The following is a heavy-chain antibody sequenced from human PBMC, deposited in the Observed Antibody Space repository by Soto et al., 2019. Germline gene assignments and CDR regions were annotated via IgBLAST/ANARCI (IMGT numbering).Heavy chain of an antibody. Sequence: PSETLSLTCAVYGGSFSGYYWSWIRQPPGKGLEWIGEINHSGSTNYNPSLKSRVTISVDTSKNQFSPKLRSVTAADTAVFYCAGLYPYESSGYHLNYWGQGALVTVSS. CDR3: AGLYPYESSGYHLNY. CDR2: INHSGST. CDR1: GGSFSGYY. J-gene: IGHJ4*02. V-gene: IGHV4-34*01. D-gene: IGHD3-22*01.